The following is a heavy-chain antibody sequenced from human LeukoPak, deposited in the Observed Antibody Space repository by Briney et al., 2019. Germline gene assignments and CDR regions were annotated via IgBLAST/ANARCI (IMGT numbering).Heavy chain of an antibody. CDR3: AKLVRGVPRGYFDY. V-gene: IGHV3-23*01. J-gene: IGHJ4*02. D-gene: IGHD3-10*01. Sequence: GGSLRLSCAASGFTFSNYAMSWVRQAPGKGLEWVSIISGSSGSTYYADSVKGRFTISRANSKSTLYLQMNSLRAEDTAVYYCAKLVRGVPRGYFDYWGQGTLVTVSS. CDR1: GFTFSNYA. CDR2: ISGSSGST.